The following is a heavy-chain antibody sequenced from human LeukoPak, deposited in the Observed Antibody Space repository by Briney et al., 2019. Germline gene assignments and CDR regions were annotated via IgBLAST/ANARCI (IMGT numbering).Heavy chain of an antibody. V-gene: IGHV3-30*14. CDR3: ARATDILTGYSDFDY. J-gene: IGHJ4*02. CDR2: ISSDERQK. CDR1: AFTFSSYA. Sequence: PGGSLRLSCAASAFTFSSYALHWVRQAPGKGLEWVAVISSDERQKYYADSVKGRFTISRDNSKNTLYLQMNSLRAEDTAVYYCARATDILTGYSDFDYWGQGTLVTVSS. D-gene: IGHD3-9*01.